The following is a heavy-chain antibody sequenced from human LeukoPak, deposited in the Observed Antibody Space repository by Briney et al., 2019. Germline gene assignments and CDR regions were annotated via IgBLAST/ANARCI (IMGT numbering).Heavy chain of an antibody. CDR2: ISSSSSYI. D-gene: IGHD3-10*01. CDR1: GFTFSSYS. CDR3: ARVMVRGVILPGY. Sequence: GGSLRLSCAASGFTFSSYSMNWVRQAPGKGLEWVSSISSSSSYIYYADSVKGRFTISRDNAKNTLFLQMNSLRAEDTAVYYCARVMVRGVILPGYWGQGTLVTVSS. V-gene: IGHV3-21*01. J-gene: IGHJ4*02.